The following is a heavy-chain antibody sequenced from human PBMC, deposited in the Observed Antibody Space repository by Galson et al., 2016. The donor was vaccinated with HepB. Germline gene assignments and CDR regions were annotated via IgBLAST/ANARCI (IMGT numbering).Heavy chain of an antibody. CDR3: VRESWGSTDHLDY. D-gene: IGHD7-27*01. J-gene: IGHJ4*02. CDR1: GASFSSGDYY. Sequence: LSLTFTVSGASFSSGDYYWTWIRQPPGKGLEWIGYIYYSGNTFYNPSLKGQFSISIDTFRNQFSLTLSSVTAADTAVYYCVRESWGSTDHLDYWGQGILVTVSS. V-gene: IGHV4-30-4*01. CDR2: IYYSGNT.